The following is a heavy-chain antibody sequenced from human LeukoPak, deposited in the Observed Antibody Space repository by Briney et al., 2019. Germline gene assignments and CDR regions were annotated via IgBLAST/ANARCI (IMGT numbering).Heavy chain of an antibody. CDR2: GHYSGST. V-gene: IGHV4-39*02. CDR1: GGSIISSSYY. D-gene: IGHD5-12*01. Sequence: EPLSSTGTVSGGSIISSSYYGAWIRQPPGKGLEWIATGHYSGSTFYNPSLKSRLTLAIDTSKNLFSLQVTSVTAADTAMYYCVRGQGAFGGYEWSNWFDPWGQGTLATVSS. J-gene: IGHJ5*02. CDR3: VRGQGAFGGYEWSNWFDP.